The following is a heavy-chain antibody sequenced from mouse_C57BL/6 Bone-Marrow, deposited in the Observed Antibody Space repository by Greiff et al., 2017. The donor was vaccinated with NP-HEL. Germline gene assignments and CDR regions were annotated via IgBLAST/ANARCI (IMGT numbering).Heavy chain of an antibody. Sequence: DVKLVESGGDLVKPGGSLKLSCAASGFTFSSYGMSWVRQTPDKRLEWVATISSGGSNTYYPDNVKGRFTISRDDAKNTLYLQMSSLKSEDTAMYNCASLIYYSDCGGQGTTLTVSS. CDR2: ISSGGSNT. J-gene: IGHJ2*01. CDR1: GFTFSSYG. V-gene: IGHV5-6*02. D-gene: IGHD1-1*01. CDR3: ASLIYYSDC.